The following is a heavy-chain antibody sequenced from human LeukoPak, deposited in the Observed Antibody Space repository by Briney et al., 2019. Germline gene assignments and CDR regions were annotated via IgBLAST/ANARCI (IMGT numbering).Heavy chain of an antibody. CDR2: ISGSGDNT. CDR1: GFAFSSYA. J-gene: IGHJ4*02. Sequence: GGSLRLSCAASGFAFSSYAMSWVRQAPGKGLEWVSGISGSGDNTYYADSVKGRFTISRDNSKNTLYVQVNSLGTEDTAAYYCAKGSYYDSSGSFYFDYWGQGTLVTVSS. V-gene: IGHV3-23*01. D-gene: IGHD3-22*01. CDR3: AKGSYYDSSGSFYFDY.